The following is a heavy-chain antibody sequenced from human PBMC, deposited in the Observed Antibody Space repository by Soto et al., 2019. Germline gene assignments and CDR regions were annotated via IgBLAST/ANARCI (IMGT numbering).Heavy chain of an antibody. CDR1: GYSFSNNW. CDR2: IYPDDSET. CDR3: ERHKGDYGMDV. Sequence: PGESLKISCKGSGYSFSNNWIGWVRQMPGKGLEWMGIIYPDDSETRYSPSFQGQVTISADKSNNTAYLQWSSLKASDTAMYYCERHKGDYGMDVWGQGTTVTVSS. D-gene: IGHD3-10*01. J-gene: IGHJ6*02. V-gene: IGHV5-51*01.